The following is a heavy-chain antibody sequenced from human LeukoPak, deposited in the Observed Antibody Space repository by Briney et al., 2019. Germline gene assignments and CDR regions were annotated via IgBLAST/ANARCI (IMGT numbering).Heavy chain of an antibody. CDR1: GGSISSYY. V-gene: IGHV4-59*08. J-gene: IGHJ4*02. CDR3: AGHFAYSSSSFDY. Sequence: SETLSLTCTVSGGSISSYYWSWIRQPPGKGLEWIGYIYYSGSTNYNPSLKSRVTISVDTSKNQFSLKLSSVTAADTAVYYCAGHFAYSSSSFDYWGQGTLVTVSS. CDR2: IYYSGST. D-gene: IGHD6-6*01.